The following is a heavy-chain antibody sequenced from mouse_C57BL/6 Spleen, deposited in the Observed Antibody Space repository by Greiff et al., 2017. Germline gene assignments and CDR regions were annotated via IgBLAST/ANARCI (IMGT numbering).Heavy chain of an antibody. Sequence: QVQLQQSGPELVKPGASVKISCKDSGYAFSSSWMNWVKQRPGKGLEWIGRIYPGDGDTNYNGKFKGKATLTADKSSSTAYMQLSSLTSEDSAVYFCARGVTTVVATSRYFDVWGTGTTVTVSS. J-gene: IGHJ1*03. CDR2: IYPGDGDT. CDR3: ARGVTTVVATSRYFDV. D-gene: IGHD1-1*01. V-gene: IGHV1-82*01. CDR1: GYAFSSSW.